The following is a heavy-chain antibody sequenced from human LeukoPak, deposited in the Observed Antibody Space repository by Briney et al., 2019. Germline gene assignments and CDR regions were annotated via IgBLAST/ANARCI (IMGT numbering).Heavy chain of an antibody. J-gene: IGHJ4*02. D-gene: IGHD3-22*01. CDR3: ASDLRDSSGYYYPLGY. CDR2: INPNSGGT. CDR1: GYTFTGYY. V-gene: IGHV1-2*02. Sequence: GASVKVSCKTSGYTFTGYYMHWVRQAPGHGPEWMGWINPNSGGTKYAQRFQGRVTMTRDTSISTAYMELSSLRSEDTAVYYCASDLRDSSGYYYPLGYWGQGTLVTVSS.